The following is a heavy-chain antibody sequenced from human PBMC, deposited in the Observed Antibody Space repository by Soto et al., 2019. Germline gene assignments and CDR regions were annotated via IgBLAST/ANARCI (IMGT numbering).Heavy chain of an antibody. CDR1: GFTFSSYG. Sequence: QVQLVESGGGVVQPGRSLRLSCAASGFTFSSYGMHWVRQAPGKGLEWVALIWYDGSNKYYADSVKGRFTISRDNSKNTRYLQMNSLRAEDTAVYYCAREANDYNVYWGQGTLVTVSS. CDR2: IWYDGSNK. CDR3: AREANDYNVY. D-gene: IGHD4-4*01. V-gene: IGHV3-33*01. J-gene: IGHJ4*02.